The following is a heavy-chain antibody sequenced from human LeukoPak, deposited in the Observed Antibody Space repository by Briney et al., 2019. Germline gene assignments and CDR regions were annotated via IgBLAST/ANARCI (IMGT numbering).Heavy chain of an antibody. CDR1: GGTFSSYA. CDR3: AGGPSYYDFWSGYSNWFDP. J-gene: IGHJ5*02. Sequence: SVKVSCKASGGTFSSYAISWVRQAPGQGLEWMGGIIPIFGTANYAQKFQGRVTITADESTSTAYMELSSLRSEDTAVYYCAGGPSYYDFWSGYSNWFDPWGQGTLVTVSS. V-gene: IGHV1-69*13. D-gene: IGHD3-3*01. CDR2: IIPIFGTA.